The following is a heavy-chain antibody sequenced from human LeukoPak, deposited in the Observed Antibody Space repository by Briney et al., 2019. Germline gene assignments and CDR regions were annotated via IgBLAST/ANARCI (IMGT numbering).Heavy chain of an antibody. CDR2: LSGSGVNT. CDR1: GFTFSNYA. Sequence: GGSLRLSCAASGFTFSNYAMGWVRQAAGRGLGWVSTLSGSGVNTYYADSVKGRFTISRDNSKSMLFLQLNSLSAEDTAVYYCARIPHPHYYFDYWGQGTLATVSS. D-gene: IGHD2-2*02. CDR3: ARIPHPHYYFDY. J-gene: IGHJ4*02. V-gene: IGHV3-23*01.